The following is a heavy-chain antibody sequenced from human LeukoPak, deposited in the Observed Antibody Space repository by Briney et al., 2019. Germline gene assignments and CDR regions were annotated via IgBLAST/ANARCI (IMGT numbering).Heavy chain of an antibody. CDR3: AKASSGWLRRGHYYFDY. Sequence: GCLRLSCAASGVTFSSVTMSGVRQAPGEGLEWGSAISGSGGSTYYADSVKGRFTISRDNSKNPLYLQMNSLRAADTAVYYCAKASSGWLRRGHYYFDYWGTGTLVTVSS. CDR1: GVTFSSVT. CDR2: ISGSGGST. J-gene: IGHJ4*02. D-gene: IGHD5-12*01. V-gene: IGHV3-23*01.